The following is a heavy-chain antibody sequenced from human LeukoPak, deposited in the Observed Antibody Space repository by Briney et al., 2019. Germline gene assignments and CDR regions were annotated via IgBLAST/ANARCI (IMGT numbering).Heavy chain of an antibody. CDR3: ARDNSRNFDY. V-gene: IGHV4-59*01. Sequence: SETLSLTCTVSGGSISTYYWSWIRQPPGKGLEWIGYIYYSGSTNYSPSLKSRVTISVDTSKNQFSLKLSSVTAADTAVYYCARDNSRNFDYWGQGTLVTVSS. J-gene: IGHJ4*02. CDR2: IYYSGST. CDR1: GGSISTYY. D-gene: IGHD2/OR15-2a*01.